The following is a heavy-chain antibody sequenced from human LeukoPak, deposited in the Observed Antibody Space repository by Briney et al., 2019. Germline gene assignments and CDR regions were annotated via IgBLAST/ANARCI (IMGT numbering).Heavy chain of an antibody. Sequence: KVSCKVSGYTLTELSMHWVRQAPGKGLEWMGIIYPGDSETRYSPSFQGQVTMSVDNSISTAYLQWSSLKASDTAMYYCARLVGSGSYWAFDYWGQGTLVTVSS. CDR3: ARLVGSGSYWAFDY. CDR2: IYPGDSET. J-gene: IGHJ4*02. CDR1: GYTLTELS. D-gene: IGHD3-10*01. V-gene: IGHV5-51*01.